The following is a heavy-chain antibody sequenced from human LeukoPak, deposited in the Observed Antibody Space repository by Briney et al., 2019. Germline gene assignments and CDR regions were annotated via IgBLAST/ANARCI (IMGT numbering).Heavy chain of an antibody. CDR3: ARATLSRVSLLDY. V-gene: IGHV3-48*01. D-gene: IGHD2-2*01. Sequence: GGSLRLSCAASGFTLSSYNMNWVRQAPGKGLEWVSYIGTTNTIYYADSVRGRFTISRDNAENSVFLQMNSLRAEDTAVYYCARATLSRVSLLDYWGQGSLVTVPS. CDR1: GFTLSSYN. CDR2: IGTTNTI. J-gene: IGHJ4*02.